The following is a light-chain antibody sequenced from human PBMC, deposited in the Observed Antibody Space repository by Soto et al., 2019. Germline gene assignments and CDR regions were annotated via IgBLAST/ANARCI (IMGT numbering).Light chain of an antibody. Sequence: EIVMTQSPATLSVSPGERATLSCRASQSVSSNLAWYQQKPGQAPRLLIYGASNRATGIPARFSGSGSGTEFTLTISSLQSEDFALYYCQQYNNWLTFGGGTKVDIK. J-gene: IGKJ4*01. CDR1: QSVSSN. CDR2: GAS. CDR3: QQYNNWLT. V-gene: IGKV3-15*01.